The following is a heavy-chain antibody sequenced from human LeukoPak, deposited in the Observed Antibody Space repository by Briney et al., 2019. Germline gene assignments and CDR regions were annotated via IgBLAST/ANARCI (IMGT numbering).Heavy chain of an antibody. CDR2: IYYNGRT. CDR1: GDFIGTGAYY. J-gene: IGHJ4*02. D-gene: IGHD3-10*01. CDR3: AGQIGSGRYTFDY. Sequence: SQTLSLTCGVPGDFIGTGAYYWIWLPQHPGEGLEWIGFIYYNGRTHSKPSLQSRVSVSVDTSRNQFSLRLTSMTAADTAMYYCAGQIGSGRYTFDYWGQGMLVTVSS. V-gene: IGHV4-31*11.